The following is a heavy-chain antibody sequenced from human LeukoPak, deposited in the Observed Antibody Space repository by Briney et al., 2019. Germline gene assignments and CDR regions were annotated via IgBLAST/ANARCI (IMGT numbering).Heavy chain of an antibody. J-gene: IGHJ4*02. Sequence: ASVKVSCKVSGYTLTELSMHWVRQAPGKGLEWMGGFEPEDGETIYAQKFQGRVTMTEDTSTDTAYMELSSLRSEDTAVYYCARDYCSGGSCYNYYFDYWGQGTLVTVSS. V-gene: IGHV1-24*01. CDR3: ARDYCSGGSCYNYYFDY. CDR1: GYTLTELS. D-gene: IGHD2-15*01. CDR2: FEPEDGET.